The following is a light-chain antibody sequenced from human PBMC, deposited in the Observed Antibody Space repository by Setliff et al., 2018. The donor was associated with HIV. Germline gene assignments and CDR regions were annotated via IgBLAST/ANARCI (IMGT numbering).Light chain of an antibody. CDR2: EDD. V-gene: IGLV6-57*01. J-gene: IGLJ2*01. CDR1: SGNIASNY. CDR3: QSYNSDIGI. Sequence: NFMLTQPHSVSESPGKTVIISCTRSSGNIASNYVQWYQQRPGSSPTTVIYEDDKRPSGVPDRFSGSIDSSSNSASLTISGLRTEDEADYYCQSYNSDIGIFGGGTKVTVL.